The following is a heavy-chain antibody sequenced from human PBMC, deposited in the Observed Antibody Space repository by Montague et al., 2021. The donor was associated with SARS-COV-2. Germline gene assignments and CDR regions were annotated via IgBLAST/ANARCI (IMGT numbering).Heavy chain of an antibody. CDR3: MRAGGYVNRPPV. J-gene: IGHJ4*02. CDR2: IYDTAST. Sequence: SETLSLTCAVSGASIVNTDCWSWVRQPPGKGLEWIGEIYDTASTNYNPSLKSRVTMSVDKFNNQVSLQLTYLTAADTAVYFCMRAGGYVNRPPVWGRGALVIVSS. D-gene: IGHD6-19*01. V-gene: IGHV4-4*02. CDR1: GASIVNTDC.